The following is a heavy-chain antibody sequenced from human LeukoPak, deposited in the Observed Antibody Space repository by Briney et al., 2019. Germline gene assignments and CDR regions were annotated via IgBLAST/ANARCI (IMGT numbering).Heavy chain of an antibody. CDR1: GYTFTGYY. CDR2: INPSSGGT. D-gene: IGHD6-13*01. V-gene: IGHV1-2*02. J-gene: IGHJ4*02. CDR3: ARAADPDIAAVGTAY. Sequence: ASVKVSCKASGYTFTGYYMHWVRQAPGQGLEWMGWINPSSGGTNCAQKFQGRVTMTRDTSISTTYMGVRRLRSEDTAVYYCARAADPDIAAVGTAYWGQGTLVTVSS.